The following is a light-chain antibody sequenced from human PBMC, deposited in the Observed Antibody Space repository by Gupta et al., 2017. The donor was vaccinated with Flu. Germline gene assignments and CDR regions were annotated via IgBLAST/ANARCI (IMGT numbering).Light chain of an antibody. J-gene: IGLJ2*01. CDR2: GNS. Sequence: QSVLTQPPQVSGAPGQRVTLSCTGGSSNIGAGYDVHWYQQLPGTAPKPLIYGNSNRPSGVPDRFSGSKSGNSASLAITELQAEDEADYYCQSYDSSLSGYVVFGGGTKLTVL. CDR1: SSNIGAGYD. V-gene: IGLV1-40*01. CDR3: QSYDSSLSGYVV.